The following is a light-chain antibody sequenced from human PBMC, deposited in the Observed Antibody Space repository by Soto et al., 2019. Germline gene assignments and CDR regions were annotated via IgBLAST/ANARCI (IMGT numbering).Light chain of an antibody. V-gene: IGLV2-11*01. CDR2: DVS. Sequence: QSALTQPRSVYGSPGQSVTISCTGTSSDVGDYNFVSWYQQHPGKAPKLVIYDVSKRPSGVPDRFSGSKSGNTASLTISGLQADDDADYYCCSYAGSYTYVFGTGTKVTVL. CDR1: SSDVGDYNF. J-gene: IGLJ1*01. CDR3: CSYAGSYTYV.